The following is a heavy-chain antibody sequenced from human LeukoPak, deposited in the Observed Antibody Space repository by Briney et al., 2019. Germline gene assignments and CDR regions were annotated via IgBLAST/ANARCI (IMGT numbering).Heavy chain of an antibody. CDR1: CGSISSYY. D-gene: IGHD3-10*01. J-gene: IGHJ6*02. V-gene: IGHV4-4*07. Sequence: SDTLSLTCSLWCGSISSYYWLWMRQPAAKGLEWIGRIYTSECTNYNPSLKSRVTMSVDPSKNQFSLKLSSVTAADTAVYYCATATYGSGSYLYYYYGMDVWGQGTTVTVSS. CDR3: ATATYGSGSYLYYYYGMDV. CDR2: IYTSECT.